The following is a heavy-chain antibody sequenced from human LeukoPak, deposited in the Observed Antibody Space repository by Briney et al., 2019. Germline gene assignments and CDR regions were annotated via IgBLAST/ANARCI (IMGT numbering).Heavy chain of an antibody. D-gene: IGHD2-8*02. V-gene: IGHV1-2*02. CDR2: IHPNSGAT. J-gene: IGHJ4*02. CDR3: ARYTAGVTGADY. Sequence: ASVKVSCKSSGYTFTAYYMHWVRQAPGQGLEWMGWIHPNSGATHYVKKFRSRVTMTRDTSISAVYMELSSLKFDDTAVYYCARYTAGVTGADYWGQGTLVTVST. CDR1: GYTFTAYY.